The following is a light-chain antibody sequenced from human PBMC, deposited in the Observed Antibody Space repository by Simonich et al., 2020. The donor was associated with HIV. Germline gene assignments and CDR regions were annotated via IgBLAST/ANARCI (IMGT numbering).Light chain of an antibody. CDR1: QSNSTW. J-gene: IGKJ2*01. Sequence: DIQMTQSPSTLSASVGDRVTITCRASQSNSTWLAWYQQKPGKAPTLLIYASSSLESGVPSRFSGSGSGTLFTLTISSLQPDDFATYYCQQYNSYPYIFGQGTKLEIK. CDR3: QQYNSYPYI. CDR2: ASS. V-gene: IGKV1-5*03.